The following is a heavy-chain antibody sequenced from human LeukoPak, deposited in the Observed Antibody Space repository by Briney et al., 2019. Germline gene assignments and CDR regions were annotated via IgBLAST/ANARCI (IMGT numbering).Heavy chain of an antibody. Sequence: SGPTLVNPTQTLTLTCTFSGFSLSTSGVCVTWIRQPPGKALEWLARIDWDDDKYYSTSVETRLTISKDTSKNQVVLTMTNMDPVDTATYYCARNYGGSFYFDYWGQGTLVTVSS. D-gene: IGHD1-26*01. J-gene: IGHJ4*02. CDR1: GFSLSTSGVC. CDR2: IDWDDDK. CDR3: ARNYGGSFYFDY. V-gene: IGHV2-70*11.